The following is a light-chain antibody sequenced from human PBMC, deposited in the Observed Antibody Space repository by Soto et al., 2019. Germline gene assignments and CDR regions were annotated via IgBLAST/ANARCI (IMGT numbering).Light chain of an antibody. V-gene: IGLV3-21*02. CDR1: NIGSKS. CDR3: QVWDSSSDRVV. J-gene: IGLJ2*01. Sequence: SYELTQPPSVSVAPGQTARITCGGNNIGSKSVHWYQQKPRQAPVLVVYDDSDRPSGIPERFSGSNSGNTATLTISRVDAGDETDYYCQVWDSSSDRVVFGGGTKLTVL. CDR2: DDS.